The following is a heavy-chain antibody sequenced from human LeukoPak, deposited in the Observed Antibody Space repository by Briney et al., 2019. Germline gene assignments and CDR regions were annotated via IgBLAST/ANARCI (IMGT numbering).Heavy chain of an antibody. J-gene: IGHJ4*02. CDR1: GFTFSTYG. Sequence: GRSLRLSCAASGFTFSTYGMHWVRQAPGKGLEWVALIWYDGSNKDYADSVKGRFTISRDNSKNTLYLQMNSLRAEDTAVYYCARERDLGYCSGGSCHPGYWGQGTLVTVSS. CDR3: ARERDLGYCSGGSCHPGY. CDR2: IWYDGSNK. D-gene: IGHD2-15*01. V-gene: IGHV3-33*01.